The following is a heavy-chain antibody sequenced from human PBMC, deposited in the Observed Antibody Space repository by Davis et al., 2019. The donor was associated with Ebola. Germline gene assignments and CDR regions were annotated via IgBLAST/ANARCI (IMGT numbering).Heavy chain of an antibody. CDR3: ARGITMVRGVDWFDP. V-gene: IGHV1-18*01. CDR2: ISAYNGNT. CDR1: GGTFSSYA. J-gene: IGHJ5*02. D-gene: IGHD3-10*01. Sequence: ASVKVSCKASGGTFSSYAISWVRQAPGQGLEWMGWISAYNGNTNYAQKLQGRVTMTTDTSTSTAYMELRSLRSDDTAVYYCARGITMVRGVDWFDPWGQGTLVTVSS.